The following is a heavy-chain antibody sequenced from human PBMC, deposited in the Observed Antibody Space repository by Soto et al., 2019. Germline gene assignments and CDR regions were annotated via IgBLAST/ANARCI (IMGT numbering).Heavy chain of an antibody. CDR2: IIPIFGTA. CDR1: GGTFSSYA. V-gene: IGHV1-69*13. CDR3: ARDRNYYDSSGSLRGPFDY. J-gene: IGHJ4*02. Sequence: GASVKVSCKASGGTFSSYAISWVRQAPGQGLEWMGGIIPIFGTANYAQKFQGRVTITADESTSTAYMELSSLRSEDTAVYYCARDRNYYDSSGSLRGPFDYWGQGTLVTVSS. D-gene: IGHD3-22*01.